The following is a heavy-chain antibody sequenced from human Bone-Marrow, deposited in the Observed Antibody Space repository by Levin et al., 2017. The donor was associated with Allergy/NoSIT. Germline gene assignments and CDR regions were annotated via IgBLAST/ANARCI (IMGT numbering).Heavy chain of an antibody. CDR2: IYHSGTT. Sequence: SETLSLTCTVSGGSIGSGSYHWAWIRQPPGEGLEWIGSIYHSGTTYYNPSVKSRVTISADTSKNQFSLRLSSVTAAATAIYHCARRRYIIASSEGWFDPWGQGTRVTVSS. CDR1: GGSIGSGSYH. CDR3: ARRRYIIASSEGWFDP. J-gene: IGHJ5*02. D-gene: IGHD6-13*01. V-gene: IGHV4-39*01.